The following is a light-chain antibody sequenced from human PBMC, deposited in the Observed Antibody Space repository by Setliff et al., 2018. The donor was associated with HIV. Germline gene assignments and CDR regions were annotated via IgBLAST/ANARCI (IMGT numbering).Light chain of an antibody. Sequence: QSALTQPASVSGSPGQSITISCRGTSSDVGGYNYVSWYQRHPGKAPKLMIYDVSNRPSGVSNRFSGSKSGNTASLTISGLQAEDEADYFCSSYTSSSPYVFGSGTKVTVL. V-gene: IGLV2-14*03. J-gene: IGLJ1*01. CDR3: SSYTSSSPYV. CDR1: SSDVGGYNY. CDR2: DVS.